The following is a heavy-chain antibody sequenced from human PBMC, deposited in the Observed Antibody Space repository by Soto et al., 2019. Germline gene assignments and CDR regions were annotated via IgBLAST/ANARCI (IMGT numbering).Heavy chain of an antibody. J-gene: IGHJ4*02. V-gene: IGHV4-39*01. CDR3: ARRNYPYYFDY. CDR2: ISYSGIT. CDR1: GGSIGSSPHY. D-gene: IGHD1-7*01. Sequence: PSETLSLTCTVSGGSIGSSPHYWGWIRQPPGKGLEWIGVISYSGITYYDPSLKSRVTIFVDTSKNQFSLQLSSVTAADTALYYCARRNYPYYFDYWGQGTLVTVSS.